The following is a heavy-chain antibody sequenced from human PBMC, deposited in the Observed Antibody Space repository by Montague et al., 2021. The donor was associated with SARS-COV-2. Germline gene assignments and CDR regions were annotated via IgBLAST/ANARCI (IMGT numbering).Heavy chain of an antibody. D-gene: IGHD2-15*01. V-gene: IGHV4-59*01. Sequence: SETLSLTCSISGGSINSFYWNWIRQSPGKGLEWIGYVYYTGGTNYNPSLKSRATISVDTSKNQFSLAVGSVTAADTAVYYCARAGGGSSYNYYGLDFWGQGTTVTVSS. J-gene: IGHJ6*02. CDR2: VYYTGGT. CDR3: ARAGGGSSYNYYGLDF. CDR1: GGSINSFY.